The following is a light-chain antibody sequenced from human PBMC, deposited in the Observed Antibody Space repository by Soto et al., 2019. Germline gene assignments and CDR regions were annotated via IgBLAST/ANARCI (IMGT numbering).Light chain of an antibody. J-gene: IGKJ5*01. CDR2: DAA. CDR1: QNINTY. CDR3: QQANSFPIT. V-gene: IGKV1-39*01. Sequence: DIQMTQSPYSLSAAVGDRVTIACRASQNINTYLNWYQQKPGKAPKLLMFDAASLQSGVQSRFSGSGSGTDFTLTISSLQPEDFATYYCQQANSFPITFGQGTRLEIK.